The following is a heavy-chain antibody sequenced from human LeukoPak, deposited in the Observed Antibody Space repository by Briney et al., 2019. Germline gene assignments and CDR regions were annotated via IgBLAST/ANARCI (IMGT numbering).Heavy chain of an antibody. V-gene: IGHV3-21*01. J-gene: IGHJ4*02. CDR3: ARDRYTSM. D-gene: IGHD2/OR15-2a*01. CDR2: ISISSNYI. Sequence: GGSLRLSCAASGFTFSRYSMNWVRQAPGKGLEWVSSISISSNYIYYTDSVKGGCTISRDNGKNSLYLQMNSLRAEDTAVYFCARDRYTSMWGQGTLVTVS. CDR1: GFTFSRYS.